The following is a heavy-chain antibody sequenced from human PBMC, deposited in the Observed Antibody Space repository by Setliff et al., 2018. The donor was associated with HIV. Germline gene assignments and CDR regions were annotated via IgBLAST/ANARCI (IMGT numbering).Heavy chain of an antibody. Sequence: SETLSLTCTVSGGSMNSHYWSWIRQSPGRGLEWIGYIYYSVSTKYNPSLKSRVSMSIDTSKNQFSLKMSSVTAADTAVYYCARTHYNFNLLEYYYYYYMDVWGKGTTVTVSS. CDR2: IYYSVST. CDR3: ARTHYNFNLLEYYYYYYMDV. V-gene: IGHV4-59*11. D-gene: IGHD3-3*01. CDR1: GGSMNSHY. J-gene: IGHJ6*03.